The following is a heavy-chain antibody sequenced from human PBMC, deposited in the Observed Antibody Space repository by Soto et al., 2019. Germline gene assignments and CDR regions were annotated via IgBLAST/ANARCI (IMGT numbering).Heavy chain of an antibody. CDR2: ICTGGTT. J-gene: IGHJ4*02. D-gene: IGHD4-17*01. V-gene: IGHV4-31*03. CDR1: GGSISSGGYY. CDR3: ARSQTTVTSYDY. Sequence: SETLSLTCTVSGGSISSGGYYWSWIRQHPGKGLEWIGYICTGGTTKYNPSLKSRVTMSVDTSKTQFSLKLSSVTAADTAVYYCARSQTTVTSYDYWGQGTLVTSPQ.